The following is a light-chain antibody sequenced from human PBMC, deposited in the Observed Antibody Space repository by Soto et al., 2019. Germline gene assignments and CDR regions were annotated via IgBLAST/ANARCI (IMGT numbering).Light chain of an antibody. CDR3: VLYVGSGIVV. V-gene: IGLV8-61*01. CDR1: SGSVSTSDY. J-gene: IGLJ2*01. Sequence: QTVVTQEPSLSVSPGRTVTLTCGLSSGSVSTSDYPSWYQQTPGQAPRTLIYNTNTRSSGVPDRFSGSILGNKAALTITGAQADDASDYYCVLYVGSGIVVFGGGTKLTVL. CDR2: NTN.